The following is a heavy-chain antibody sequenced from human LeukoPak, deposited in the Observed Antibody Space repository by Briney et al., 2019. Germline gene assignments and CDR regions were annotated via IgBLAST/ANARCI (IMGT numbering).Heavy chain of an antibody. D-gene: IGHD6-13*01. CDR1: GGSISSYY. CDR3: ARDQGSSWFDY. J-gene: IGHJ4*02. CDR2: IYYSGST. Sequence: PSENLSLTCTVSGGSISSYYWSWIRQPPGKGLEWIGYIYYSGSTNYNPSLKSRVTISVDTSKNQFSLKLSSVTAADTAVYYCARDQGSSWFDYWGQGTLVTVSS. V-gene: IGHV4-59*01.